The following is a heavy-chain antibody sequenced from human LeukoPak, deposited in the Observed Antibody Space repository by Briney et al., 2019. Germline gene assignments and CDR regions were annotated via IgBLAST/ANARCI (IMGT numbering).Heavy chain of an antibody. CDR2: IYHSGST. V-gene: IGHV4-4*02. D-gene: IGHD2-21*02. CDR1: GGSISSSNW. Sequence: SETLSLTCAVSGGSISSSNWWSWVRQPPGKGLEWIGEIYHSGSTNYNPSLKSRVTISVDTSKNQFSLKLSSVTAADTAVYYCARHRVVVTAIRAFDYWGQGTLVTVSS. CDR3: ARHRVVVTAIRAFDY. J-gene: IGHJ4*02.